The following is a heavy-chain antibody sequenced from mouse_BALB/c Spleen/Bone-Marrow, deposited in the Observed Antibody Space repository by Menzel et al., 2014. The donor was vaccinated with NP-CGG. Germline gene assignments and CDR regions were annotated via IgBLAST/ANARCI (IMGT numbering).Heavy chain of an antibody. V-gene: IGHV2-2*02. CDR1: GFSLTSYG. Sequence: VKLMESGPGLVQPSQNLSITCTVSGFSLTSYGVHWVRQSPGKGLEWLGVIWSGGSTDYNAAFISRLSISKDNSKSQVFFKMNSLQANDTAIYYCARNRYGRAFDYWGQGTTLTVSS. D-gene: IGHD1-1*01. CDR2: IWSGGST. J-gene: IGHJ2*01. CDR3: ARNRYGRAFDY.